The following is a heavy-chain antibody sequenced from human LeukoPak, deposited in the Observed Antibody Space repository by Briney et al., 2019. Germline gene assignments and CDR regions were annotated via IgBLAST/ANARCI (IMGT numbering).Heavy chain of an antibody. D-gene: IGHD3-10*01. CDR1: GYSITSSSW. CDR2: IYHSGTT. CDR3: ARKENVYYYFDY. V-gene: IGHV4-28*01. J-gene: IGHJ4*02. Sequence: SETLPLTCAVSGYSITSSSWWGWIRQPPGKGLEWIGYIYHSGTTYYNPSLQSRVTMSVDTSKNQFSLKLSSVTAVDTAVYYCARKENVYYYFDYWGQGTLVTVSS.